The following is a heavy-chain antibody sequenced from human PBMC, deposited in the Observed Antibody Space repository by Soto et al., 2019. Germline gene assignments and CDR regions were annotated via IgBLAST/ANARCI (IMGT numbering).Heavy chain of an antibody. Sequence: EVQLVETGGGLIQPGGSLRLSCAASGFTVSSNYMSWVRQAPGKGLEWVSVIYSGGSTYYADSVKGRFTISRDNSKNTLYLQLNSLRAEDTAVYYCAREILGRIADIWGQGTMVTVSS. CDR2: IYSGGST. J-gene: IGHJ3*02. D-gene: IGHD3-16*01. CDR1: GFTVSSNY. CDR3: AREILGRIADI. V-gene: IGHV3-53*02.